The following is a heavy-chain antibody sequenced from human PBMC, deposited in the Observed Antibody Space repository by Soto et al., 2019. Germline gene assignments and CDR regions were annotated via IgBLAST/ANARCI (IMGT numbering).Heavy chain of an antibody. J-gene: IGHJ4*02. CDR1: GFTFSNHW. V-gene: IGHV3-74*01. D-gene: IGHD1-1*01. CDR3: AKRATGTYFDY. CDR2: IKGDGSSP. Sequence: GGSLRLSCAASGFTFSNHWMYWIRQAPGKGLVWVSRIKGDGSSPSYADSVKGRFTISRDNAQNTLYLQMNSLRAEDTAVYYCAKRATGTYFDYWGQGTLVTVSS.